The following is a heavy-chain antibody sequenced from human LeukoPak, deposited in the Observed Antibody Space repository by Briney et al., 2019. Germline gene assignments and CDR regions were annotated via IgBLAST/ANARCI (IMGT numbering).Heavy chain of an antibody. V-gene: IGHV3-9*01. D-gene: IGHD1-26*01. CDR3: AKVGATREAYYYYGMDV. CDR2: ISWNSGSI. Sequence: PGGSLRLSCAASGFTFDDYAMHWVRQAPGKGLEWVSGISWNSGSIGYADSVKGRFTISRDNVKNSLYLQMNSLRAEDTALYYCAKVGATREAYYYYGMDVWGQGTTVTVSS. CDR1: GFTFDDYA. J-gene: IGHJ6*02.